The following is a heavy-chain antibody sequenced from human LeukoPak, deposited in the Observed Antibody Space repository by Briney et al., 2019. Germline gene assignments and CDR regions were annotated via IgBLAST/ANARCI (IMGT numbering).Heavy chain of an antibody. V-gene: IGHV3-21*01. CDR3: ARARTSYYGMDV. CDR2: ISSSSSYI. J-gene: IGHJ6*02. Sequence: GGSLRLSCAASGCTFSSYSMNWVRQAPGKGLEWVSSISSSSSYIYYADSVKGRFTISRDNAKNSLYLQMNSLRAEDTAVYYCARARTSYYGMDVWGQGTTVTVSS. CDR1: GCTFSSYS. D-gene: IGHD3/OR15-3a*01.